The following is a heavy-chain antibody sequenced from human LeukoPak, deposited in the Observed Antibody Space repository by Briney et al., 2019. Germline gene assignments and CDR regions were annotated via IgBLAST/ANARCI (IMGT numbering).Heavy chain of an antibody. CDR2: IYSNDTT. CDR1: GFTFSSYA. D-gene: IGHD6-13*01. J-gene: IGHJ6*03. CDR3: ARTETWYSSSWGYYYYMDV. V-gene: IGHV3-23*05. Sequence: GGSLRLSCAASGFTFSSYAMSWVRQAPGKGLEWVSFIYSNDTTYYADSVKGRFTISRDNAKNSLYLQMNSLRAEDTAVYYCARTETWYSSSWGYYYYMDVWGKGTTVTISS.